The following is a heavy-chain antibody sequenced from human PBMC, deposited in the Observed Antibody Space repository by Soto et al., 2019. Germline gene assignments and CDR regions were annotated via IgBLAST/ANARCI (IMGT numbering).Heavy chain of an antibody. J-gene: IGHJ3*02. CDR1: GGTFSSYA. CDR3: ARPYDSSDTNAFDI. V-gene: IGHV1-69*13. D-gene: IGHD3-22*01. CDR2: IIPIFGTA. Sequence: GASVKVSSKASGGTFSSYAISWVRQAPGQGLEWMGGIIPIFGTANYAQKFQGRVTITADESTSTAYMELSSLRSEDTAVYYCARPYDSSDTNAFDIWGQGTMVTVSS.